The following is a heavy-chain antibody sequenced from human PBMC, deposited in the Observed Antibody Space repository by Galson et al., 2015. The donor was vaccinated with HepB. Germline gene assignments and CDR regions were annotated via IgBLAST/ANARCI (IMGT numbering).Heavy chain of an antibody. D-gene: IGHD3-22*01. CDR3: ARDRSPPPPNPDSSGYWGWFDP. V-gene: IGHV3-21*01. J-gene: IGHJ5*02. CDR2: ISSSSSYI. Sequence: LRLSCAASGFTFSSYSMNWVRQAPGKGLEWVSSISSSSSYIYYADSVKGRFTISRDNAKNSLYLQMNSLRAEDTAVYYCARDRSPPPPNPDSSGYWGWFDPWGQGTLVTVSS. CDR1: GFTFSSYS.